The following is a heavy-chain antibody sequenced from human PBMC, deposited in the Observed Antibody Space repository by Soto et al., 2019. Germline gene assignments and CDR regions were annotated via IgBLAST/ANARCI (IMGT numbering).Heavy chain of an antibody. CDR1: GGTFSSYA. J-gene: IGHJ6*02. D-gene: IGHD3-16*01. CDR2: IIPIFGTA. V-gene: IGHV1-69*06. Sequence: SVKVSCKASGGTFSSYAISWVRQAPGQGLEWMGGIIPIFGTANYAQKFQGRVTITADTSKNQFSLQLNSVTPEDTAVYYCARGAPWYYYGMDVWGQGTTVTVSS. CDR3: ARGAPWYYYGMDV.